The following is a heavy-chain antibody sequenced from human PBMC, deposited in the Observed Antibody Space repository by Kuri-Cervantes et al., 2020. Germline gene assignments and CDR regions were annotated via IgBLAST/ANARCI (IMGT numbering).Heavy chain of an antibody. Sequence: SVKVSCKASGCTFSSYAISWVRQAPGQGLEWMGGIIPIFGTANYAQKFRGRVTITADASTSTADMVLSSLRSENTAVYYFSTPTGVFGNFDWLSFDYWGQGTLVTVSS. V-gene: IGHV1-69*13. J-gene: IGHJ4*02. CDR2: IIPIFGTA. D-gene: IGHD3-9*01. CDR1: GCTFSSYA. CDR3: STPTGVFGNFDWLSFDY.